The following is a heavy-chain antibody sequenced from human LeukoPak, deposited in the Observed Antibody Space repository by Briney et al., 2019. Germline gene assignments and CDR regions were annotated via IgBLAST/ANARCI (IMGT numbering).Heavy chain of an antibody. CDR1: GFTVSSNY. CDR2: FYKSGDT. V-gene: IGHV3-66*03. J-gene: IGHJ3*02. CDR3: AKDPQQLVPNAFDI. D-gene: IGHD6-13*01. Sequence: PGGSLRLSCAASGFTVSSNYMSWVRQAPGKGLEWVSVFYKSGDTYYADSVKGRFTISRDNSKNTLYLQMSSLRAEDTAVYYCAKDPQQLVPNAFDIWGQGTMVTVSS.